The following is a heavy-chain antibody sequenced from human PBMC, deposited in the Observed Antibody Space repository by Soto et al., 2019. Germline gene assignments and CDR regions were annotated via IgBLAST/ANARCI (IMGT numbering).Heavy chain of an antibody. Sequence: SETLSLTCTVSGGSISSSSYYWGWIRQPPGKGLEWIGSIYYSGSTYYNPSLKSRVTISVDTSKNQFSLKLSSVTAADTAVYYCARLGVDSSGYYYFGYWGKRPLVTVAS. CDR2: IYYSGST. J-gene: IGHJ4*02. CDR3: ARLGVDSSGYYYFGY. D-gene: IGHD3-22*01. CDR1: GGSISSSSYY. V-gene: IGHV4-39*01.